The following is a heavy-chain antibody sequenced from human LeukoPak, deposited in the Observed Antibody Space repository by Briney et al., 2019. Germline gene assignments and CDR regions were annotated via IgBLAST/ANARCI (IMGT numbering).Heavy chain of an antibody. J-gene: IGHJ6*03. V-gene: IGHV3-11*04. Sequence: PGGSLRLSCAASGFTFSDYYMSWIRQAPGKGLEWVSYISSSGSTIYYADSVKGRFTISRDNAKNSLYLQMNSLRAEDTAVYYCAKIGYYYGSGSYYAHYYYYYMDVWGKGTTVTVSS. CDR1: GFTFSDYY. CDR2: ISSSGSTI. CDR3: AKIGYYYGSGSYYAHYYYYYMDV. D-gene: IGHD3-10*01.